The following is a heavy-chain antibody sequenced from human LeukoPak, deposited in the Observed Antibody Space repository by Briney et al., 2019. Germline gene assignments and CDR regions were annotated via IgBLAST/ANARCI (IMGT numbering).Heavy chain of an antibody. J-gene: IGHJ4*02. V-gene: IGHV4-59*01. CDR2: IYYSGST. D-gene: IGHD2-2*01. Sequence: SETLSLTCTVSGGSISSYYWSWIRQSPGKGLEWIGYIYYSGSTNYNPSLKSRVTISVDTSKNQFSLKLSSVTAADTAVYYCAREEEGCSSTSCYHYFDYWGQGTLVTVSS. CDR1: GGSISSYY. CDR3: AREEEGCSSTSCYHYFDY.